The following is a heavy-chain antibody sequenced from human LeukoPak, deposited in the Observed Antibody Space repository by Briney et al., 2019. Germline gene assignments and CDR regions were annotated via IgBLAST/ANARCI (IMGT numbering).Heavy chain of an antibody. D-gene: IGHD3-9*01. V-gene: IGHV4-34*01. CDR2: INHSGST. J-gene: IGHJ2*01. CDR3: ATKLGYFWYFDL. Sequence: SETLSLTCAVYGGSFSGYYWSWIRQPPGKGLEWIGEINHSGSTNYNPSLKSRVTISVDTSKNQFSLKLSSVTAADTAVNYCATKLGYFWYFDLWGRGTLVTVSS. CDR1: GGSFSGYY.